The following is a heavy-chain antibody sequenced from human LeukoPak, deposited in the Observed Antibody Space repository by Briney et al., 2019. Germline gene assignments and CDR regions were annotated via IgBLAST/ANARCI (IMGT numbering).Heavy chain of an antibody. CDR3: ARFNEQQMYFQN. Sequence: GGSLRLSCAASGFTVSNNYMSWVRQAPGKGLEWVSVIYSGGNTYHADSVKGRFTISRDNPKNTVDLQTNSLRVEDTAVYYCARFNEQQMYFQNWGQGTLVSVSS. V-gene: IGHV3-53*01. J-gene: IGHJ1*01. CDR1: GFTVSNNY. CDR2: IYSGGNT. D-gene: IGHD6-13*01.